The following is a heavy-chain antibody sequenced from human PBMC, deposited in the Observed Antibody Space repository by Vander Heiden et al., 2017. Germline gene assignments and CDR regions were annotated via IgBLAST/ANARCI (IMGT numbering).Heavy chain of an antibody. V-gene: IGHV4-4*07. D-gene: IGHD2-21*02. CDR1: GGSISNHY. J-gene: IGHJ3*01. CDR3: ARDQGCSGGDCSLGAFDV. Sequence: QVQLQESGPGLVKPSETLSLTCTVSGGSISNHYWSWIRQPAGQGLEWIGRIYGRGATFDNPSLKSRVTMSVDTSKNQFSLWLNSVTAADTAVYYCARDQGCSGGDCSLGAFDVWGHGTMVSVSS. CDR2: IYGRGAT.